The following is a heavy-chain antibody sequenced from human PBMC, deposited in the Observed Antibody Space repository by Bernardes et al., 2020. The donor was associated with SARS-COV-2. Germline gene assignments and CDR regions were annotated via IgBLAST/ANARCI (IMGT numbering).Heavy chain of an antibody. CDR3: AKGFADILTGYFDY. V-gene: IGHV3-30*18. D-gene: IGHD3-9*01. CDR1: GFTFSSYG. J-gene: IGHJ4*02. Sequence: GSLRLSCAASGFTFSSYGMHWVRQAPGKGLEWVAVISYDGSNKYYADSVKGRFTISRDNSKNTLYLQMNSLRAEDTAVYYCAKGFADILTGYFDYWGQGTLVTVSS. CDR2: ISYDGSNK.